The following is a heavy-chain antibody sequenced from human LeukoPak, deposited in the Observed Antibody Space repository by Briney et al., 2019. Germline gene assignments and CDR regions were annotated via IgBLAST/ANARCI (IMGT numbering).Heavy chain of an antibody. CDR2: IYYSGST. V-gene: IGHV4-31*03. D-gene: IGHD2-2*01. CDR3: ARDRRGYCSSTSCSFFDY. Sequence: PSETLSLTCTVSGGSISSGGYYWSWIRQHPGKGLEWIGYIYYSGSTYYNPSLKSRVTISVDTSKSQFSLKLSSVTAADTAVYYCARDRRGYCSSTSCSFFDYWGQGTLVTVSS. CDR1: GGSISSGGYY. J-gene: IGHJ4*02.